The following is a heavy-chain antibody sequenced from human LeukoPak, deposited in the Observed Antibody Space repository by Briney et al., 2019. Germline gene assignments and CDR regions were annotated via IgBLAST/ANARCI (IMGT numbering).Heavy chain of an antibody. D-gene: IGHD3-3*01. CDR3: ARTRFLELLSQGPPEYYFDY. V-gene: IGHV4-31*03. J-gene: IGHJ4*02. CDR1: GGSISSGGYY. Sequence: SQTLSLTCTVSGGSISSGGYYWSWIRQHPGKGLEWIGYIYYSGSTYYNPSLKSRVTISVDTSKNQFSLKLSSVTAADTAGYYCARTRFLELLSQGPPEYYFDYWGQGTLVTVSS. CDR2: IYYSGST.